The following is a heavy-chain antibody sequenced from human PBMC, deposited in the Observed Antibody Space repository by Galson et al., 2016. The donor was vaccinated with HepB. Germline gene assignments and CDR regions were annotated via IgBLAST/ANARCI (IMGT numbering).Heavy chain of an antibody. CDR3: ARYGYCTNGVCYKGWDY. CDR2: IYYAGRT. J-gene: IGHJ4*02. D-gene: IGHD2-8*01. CDR1: GGSIRSSSHY. Sequence: TCTVSGGSIRSSSHYWGWVRQSPGKGLEWIGSIYYAGRTYYNPSLKSRVTVSLDTYQNQFSLNVASVTAADTAAYYCARYGYCTNGVCYKGWDYWGQGSPVTVSS. V-gene: IGHV4-39*07.